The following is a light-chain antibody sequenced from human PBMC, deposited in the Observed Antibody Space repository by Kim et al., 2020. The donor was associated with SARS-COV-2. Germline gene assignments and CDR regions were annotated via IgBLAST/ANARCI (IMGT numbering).Light chain of an antibody. V-gene: IGLV2-8*01. CDR2: AAT. CDR1: SSDIDGYNP. J-gene: IGLJ3*02. Sequence: GHSDAISCTGTSSDIDGYNPVSWYQLHPGKAPKLMIFAATKRASGVPDRFSGSKSGNTASLTVSGLQAEDEADYYCGSYAGNNNWVFGGGTKLTVL. CDR3: GSYAGNNNWV.